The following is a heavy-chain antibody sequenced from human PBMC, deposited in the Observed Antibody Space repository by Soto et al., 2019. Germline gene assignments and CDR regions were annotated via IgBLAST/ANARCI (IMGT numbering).Heavy chain of an antibody. V-gene: IGHV3-23*01. CDR3: AKMRGLRPFDCFLDY. CDR2: LLGSGGST. J-gene: IGHJ4*02. CDR1: GFTFSSYA. Sequence: GGSLRLSCAASGFTFSSYAMSWVRQAPGKGLEWVSALLGSGGSTYYADSVKGRFTISRDNSKNTLYLQMNSLRAEDTAVYYCAKMRGLRPFDCFLDYWGQGTLVTVSS. D-gene: IGHD3-9*01.